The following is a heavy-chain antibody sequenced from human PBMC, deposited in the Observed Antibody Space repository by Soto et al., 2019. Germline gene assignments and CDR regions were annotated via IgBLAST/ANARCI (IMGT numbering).Heavy chain of an antibody. CDR3: AKDRFYYDSSAYYYDAFDI. CDR1: GFTVGLNF. CDR2: ISGSGGST. D-gene: IGHD3-22*01. V-gene: IGHV3-23*01. Sequence: GGSLRLSCAASGFTVGLNFMTWVRQAPGKGLEWVSAISGSGGSTYYADSVKGRFTISRDNSKNTLYLQMSSLRAEDTALYYCAKDRFYYDSSAYYYDAFDIWGQGTMVTVSS. J-gene: IGHJ3*02.